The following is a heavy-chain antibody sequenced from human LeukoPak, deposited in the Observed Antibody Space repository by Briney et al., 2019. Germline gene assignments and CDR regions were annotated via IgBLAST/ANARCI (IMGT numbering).Heavy chain of an antibody. CDR2: INHSGST. Sequence: SETLSLTCAVYGGSFSGYYWSWIRQPPGKGLEWIGEINHSGSTNYNPSLKSRVTISLDTSKNQFSLKLTSVTAADPAVYYRARGRGYNSFDYWGQGPLVTVSS. D-gene: IGHD5-24*01. J-gene: IGHJ4*02. CDR1: GGSFSGYY. CDR3: ARGRGYNSFDY. V-gene: IGHV4-34*01.